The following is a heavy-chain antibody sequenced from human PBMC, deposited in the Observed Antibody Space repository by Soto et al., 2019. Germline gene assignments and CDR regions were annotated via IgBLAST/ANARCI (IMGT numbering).Heavy chain of an antibody. CDR3: ARGKGETSGWYGGSWRAQYYNGMDV. V-gene: IGHV4-59*02. D-gene: IGHD6-19*01. CDR2: TYYSGST. Sequence: ETLSRTGTVCGGSASSYYWSWVRQPPGKGLEWIGHTYYSGSTNYNPSLKSRVTISVDTSKKQFSLKLNSVTAADTAVYYCARGKGETSGWYGGSWRAQYYNGMDVWGQGTTVTVSS. J-gene: IGHJ6*02. CDR1: GGSASSYY.